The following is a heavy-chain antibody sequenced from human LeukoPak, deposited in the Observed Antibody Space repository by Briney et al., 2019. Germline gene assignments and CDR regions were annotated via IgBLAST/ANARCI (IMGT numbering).Heavy chain of an antibody. V-gene: IGHV3-7*01. D-gene: IGHD6-13*01. CDR2: VKQDGTEK. CDR3: ARAGGTSWADY. J-gene: IGHJ4*02. CDR1: GFTFRDYW. Sequence: PGGSLRLSCEASGFTFRDYWMTWVRQAPGKGLEWVANVKQDGTEKFYVDSVKGRFTISRDNGKNSLYLQMNSLRVEDTAIYYCARAGGTSWADYWGREPWSPSPQ.